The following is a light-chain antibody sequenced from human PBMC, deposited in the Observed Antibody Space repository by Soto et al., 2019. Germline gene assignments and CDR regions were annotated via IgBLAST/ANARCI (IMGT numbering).Light chain of an antibody. Sequence: DIQMTQSPSSLSASVVDRVTITCRASQSISSYLNWYQQKPGKAPKLLIYAASSLQSGVPSRFSGSGSGTDFTLTISSLQPEDFATYYCQQSYSTPPYNFGQGTKVDIK. V-gene: IGKV1-39*01. CDR1: QSISSY. CDR2: AAS. J-gene: IGKJ2*01. CDR3: QQSYSTPPYN.